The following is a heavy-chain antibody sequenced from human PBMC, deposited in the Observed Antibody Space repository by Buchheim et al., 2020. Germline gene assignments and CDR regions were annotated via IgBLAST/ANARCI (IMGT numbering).Heavy chain of an antibody. J-gene: IGHJ4*02. CDR2: IYYSGST. Sequence: QLQLQESGPGLVKPSEILSLTCTVSGGSISSSSYYWGWIRQPPGKGLEWIGSIYYSGSTYYNPSLKSRVTISVATSTNQFSLKLSSVTAADTAVYYCARHSGSSWYWPFDYWGQGTL. D-gene: IGHD6-13*01. CDR3: ARHSGSSWYWPFDY. CDR1: GGSISSSSYY. V-gene: IGHV4-39*01.